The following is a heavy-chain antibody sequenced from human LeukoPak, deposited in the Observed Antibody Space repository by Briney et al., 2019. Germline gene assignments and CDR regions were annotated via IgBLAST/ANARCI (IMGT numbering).Heavy chain of an antibody. CDR3: ARGGPAVYYYYGMDV. Sequence: GGSLRLSCAASGFTFSIYSMNWVPQAPGTGLEWVSYISSICSTIYYADSVKGRFTISRDNAKNSLYLQMNSLRDEDTAVYYCARGGPAVYYYYGMDVWGQGTTVTVSS. J-gene: IGHJ6*02. V-gene: IGHV3-48*02. CDR1: GFTFSIYS. CDR2: ISSICSTI. D-gene: IGHD6-25*01.